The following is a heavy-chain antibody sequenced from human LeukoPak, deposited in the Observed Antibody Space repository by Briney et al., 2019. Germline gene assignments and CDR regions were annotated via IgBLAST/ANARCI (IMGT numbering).Heavy chain of an antibody. Sequence: GGSLRLSCAASGFTFSSYSMNWVRQAPGKGLEWVSYISSSSSTLYYADSVKGRFTISRDNAKNSLYLQMNSLRAEDTAVYYCARDKGYSGYAHDAFDIWGQGTMVTVSS. J-gene: IGHJ3*02. CDR2: ISSSSSTL. CDR3: ARDKGYSGYAHDAFDI. D-gene: IGHD5-12*01. V-gene: IGHV3-48*01. CDR1: GFTFSSYS.